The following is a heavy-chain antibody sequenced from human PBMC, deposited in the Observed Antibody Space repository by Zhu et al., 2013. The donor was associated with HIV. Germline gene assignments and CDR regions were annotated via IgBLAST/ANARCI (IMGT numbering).Heavy chain of an antibody. CDR1: GSTFSSSA. CDR2: SSQANDYR. Sequence: QVQLVQSGAEVQKPGSSVKVSCKTSGSTFSSSAISWVRQAPGQGLEWMGWSSQANDYRKYAQKFQDRLTMTTDRSTRTAYLELVSLTSDDTAEYYCARDVVGATAFDYWGQGTLVTVS. CDR3: ARDVVGATAFDY. D-gene: IGHD1-26*01. V-gene: IGHV1-18*01. J-gene: IGHJ4*02.